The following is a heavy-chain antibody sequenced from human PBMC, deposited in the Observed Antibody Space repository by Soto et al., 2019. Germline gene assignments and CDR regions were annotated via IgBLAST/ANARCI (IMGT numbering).Heavy chain of an antibody. D-gene: IGHD3-10*01. CDR1: GFIFSSYA. Sequence: GGSLRLSCAASGFIFSSYALSWVRQAPGKGLEWVSAFSGTTSSTYYADSVKGRFTISRDNSKNTLYLQMNSLRAEDTAVYYCARVVRGVISYYGMDVWGQGTTVTVYS. J-gene: IGHJ6*02. V-gene: IGHV3-23*01. CDR2: FSGTTSST. CDR3: ARVVRGVISYYGMDV.